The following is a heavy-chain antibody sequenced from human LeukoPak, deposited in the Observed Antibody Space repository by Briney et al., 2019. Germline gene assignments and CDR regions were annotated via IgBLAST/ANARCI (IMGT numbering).Heavy chain of an antibody. Sequence: ASVKVSCKASGYTFTGYYMHWVRQAPAQGLEWMGWINPNSGGTNYAQKFQGRVTMTRDTSISTAYMELSRLRSDDTAVYYCARGFYDPPHTIQHWGQGTLVTVSS. J-gene: IGHJ1*01. CDR1: GYTFTGYY. CDR3: ARGFYDPPHTIQH. CDR2: INPNSGGT. V-gene: IGHV1-2*02. D-gene: IGHD3-22*01.